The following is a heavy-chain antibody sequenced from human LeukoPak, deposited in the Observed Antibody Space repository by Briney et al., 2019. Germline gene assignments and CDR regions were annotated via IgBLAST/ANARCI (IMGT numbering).Heavy chain of an antibody. CDR1: GGSISSYY. J-gene: IGHJ3*02. CDR3: ARRSITMIVGFDI. V-gene: IGHV4-59*08. D-gene: IGHD3-22*01. Sequence: SETLSLTCTVSGGSISSYYWSWIRQPPGKGLEWFGYIYYSGSTNYKPSLKSRVTISVDTSKNQFSLKLSSVTAADTAVYYCARRSITMIVGFDIWGQGTMVTVSS. CDR2: IYYSGST.